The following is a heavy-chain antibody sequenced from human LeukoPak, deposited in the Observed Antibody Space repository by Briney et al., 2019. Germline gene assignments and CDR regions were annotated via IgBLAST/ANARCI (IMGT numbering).Heavy chain of an antibody. D-gene: IGHD3-9*01. Sequence: GGSLRLSCAASGFTFSSYSMNWVRQAPGKGLEWVSSISSSSSYIYYADPVKGRFTISRDNAKNSLYLQMNSLRAEDTAVYYCARGGLTYYDILTGYHFDYWGQGTLVTVSS. CDR2: ISSSSSYI. CDR3: ARGGLTYYDILTGYHFDY. J-gene: IGHJ4*02. CDR1: GFTFSSYS. V-gene: IGHV3-21*01.